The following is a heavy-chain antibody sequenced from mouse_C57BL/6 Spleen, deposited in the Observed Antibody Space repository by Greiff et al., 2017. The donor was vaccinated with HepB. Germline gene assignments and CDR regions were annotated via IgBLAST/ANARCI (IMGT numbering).Heavy chain of an antibody. CDR1: GYAFSSSW. V-gene: IGHV1-82*01. CDR3: AKGGTTVVDYWYFDV. J-gene: IGHJ1*03. D-gene: IGHD1-1*01. CDR2: IYPGDGDT. Sequence: VQLQESGPELVKPGASVKISCKASGYAFSSSWMNWVKQRPGKGLEWIGRIYPGDGDTNYNGKFKGKATLTADKSSSTAYMQLSSLTSEDSAVYFCAKGGTTVVDYWYFDVWGTGTTVTVSS.